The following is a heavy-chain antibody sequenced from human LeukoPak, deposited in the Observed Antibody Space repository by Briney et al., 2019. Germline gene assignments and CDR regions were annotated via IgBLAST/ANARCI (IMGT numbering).Heavy chain of an antibody. CDR1: GFTFSSYW. CDR3: ARDLAGPPQEAFDI. CDR2: IKQDGSEK. Sequence: GGSLRLFCAASGFTFSSYWISWVRQAPGKGLEWVANIKQDGSEKYYVDSVKGRFTISRDNAENSLYLQMTSLRAEDTAVYYCARDLAGPPQEAFDIWGQGTMVTVSS. J-gene: IGHJ3*02. V-gene: IGHV3-7*01.